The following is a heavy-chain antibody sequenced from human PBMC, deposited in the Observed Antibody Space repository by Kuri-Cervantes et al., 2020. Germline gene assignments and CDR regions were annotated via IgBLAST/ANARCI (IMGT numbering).Heavy chain of an antibody. J-gene: IGHJ6*03. CDR2: IYHSGST. V-gene: IGHV4-38-2*01. D-gene: IGHD3-22*01. CDR1: GYSISSGYY. Sequence: SETLSLTCAVSGYSISSGYYWGWIRQPPGKGLEWIGSIYHSGSTYYNPSLKSRVTISVDTSKNQFSLKLSSVTAADTAVYYCARSQDYYNEWIDYYYYMDVWGKGTTVTVSS. CDR3: ARSQDYYNEWIDYYYYMDV.